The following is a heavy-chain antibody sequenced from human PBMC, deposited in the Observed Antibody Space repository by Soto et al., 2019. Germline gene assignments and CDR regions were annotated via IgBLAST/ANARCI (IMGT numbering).Heavy chain of an antibody. CDR1: GFTFSSYA. D-gene: IGHD3-9*01. V-gene: IGHV3-30-3*01. CDR2: ISYDGSNK. J-gene: IGHJ4*02. CDR3: ARDFHDDILTGYHFVGY. Sequence: PGGSLRLSCAASGFTFSSYAMHWVRQAPGKGLEWVAVISYDGSNKYYADSVKGRFTISRDNSKNTLYLQMNSLRAEDTAVYYCARDFHDDILTGYHFVGYWGQGTLVTVSS.